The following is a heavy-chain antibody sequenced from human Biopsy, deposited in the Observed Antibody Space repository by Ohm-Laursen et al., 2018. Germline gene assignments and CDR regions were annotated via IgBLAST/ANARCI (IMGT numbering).Heavy chain of an antibody. V-gene: IGHV4-4*07. CDR2: IYTSGIT. CDR3: ARDRDRRGWFDP. D-gene: IGHD1-14*01. CDR1: GGSLSSYS. J-gene: IGHJ5*02. Sequence: SETLSLTCTVSGGSLSSYSWSWIRQPAGKGLEWIGHIYTSGITNYNPSLKSRVTMSVDTSKNKFSLRVSSVTAADTAVYYCARDRDRRGWFDPWGQGTLVTVSS.